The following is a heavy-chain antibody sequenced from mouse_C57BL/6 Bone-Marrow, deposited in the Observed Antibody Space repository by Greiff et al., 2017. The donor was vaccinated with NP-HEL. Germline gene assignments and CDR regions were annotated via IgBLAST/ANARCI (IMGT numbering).Heavy chain of an antibody. CDR2: ISDGGSYT. V-gene: IGHV5-4*03. J-gene: IGHJ3*01. CDR1: GFTFSSYA. D-gene: IGHD2-4*01. Sequence: EVKLVESGGGLVKPGGSLKLSCAASGFTFSSYAMSWVRQTPEKRLEWVATISDGGSYTYYPDNVKGRFTISRDNAKNNLYLQMSHLKSEDTAMYYCARGEYDYDSWFAYWGQGTLVTVSA. CDR3: ARGEYDYDSWFAY.